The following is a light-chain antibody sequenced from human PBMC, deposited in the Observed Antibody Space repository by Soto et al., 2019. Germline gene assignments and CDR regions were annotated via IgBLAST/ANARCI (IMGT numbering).Light chain of an antibody. CDR1: QTVSNN. CDR2: FAS. J-gene: IGKJ4*01. CDR3: QQYNKWPLT. V-gene: IGKV3-15*01. Sequence: EIVMTQSPATLSVSPGEKATFSCRASQTVSNNLAWYQQKPGQAPRLLIYFASTRATGIPARFSGSGSGTEFTLTISTLQSEDFAVYYCQQYNKWPLTFGGGTKVETK.